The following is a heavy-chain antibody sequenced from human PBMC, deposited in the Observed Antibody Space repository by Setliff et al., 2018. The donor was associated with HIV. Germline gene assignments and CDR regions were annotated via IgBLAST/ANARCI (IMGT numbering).Heavy chain of an antibody. V-gene: IGHV1-3*01. CDR3: TRTEAYNNYEDY. D-gene: IGHD3-10*01. Sequence: GASVKVSCKASGYTFTSYAMHWVRQAPGQRLEWMGWINSVNGNTKYSQKFQGRVTITRDTSASTAYMELSSLRSEDTAVYYCTRTEAYNNYEDYWGQGTQVTVSS. CDR2: INSVNGNT. J-gene: IGHJ4*02. CDR1: GYTFTSYA.